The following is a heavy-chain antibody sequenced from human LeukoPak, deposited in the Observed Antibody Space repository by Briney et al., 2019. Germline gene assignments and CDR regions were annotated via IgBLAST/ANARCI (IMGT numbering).Heavy chain of an antibody. CDR3: ARGDIVVLPAGIPHNWFDP. V-gene: IGHV1-2*02. D-gene: IGHD2-2*02. J-gene: IGHJ5*02. Sequence: ASVKVSCKASGYSFTGYCIHWVRQAPGQGLEWMGWINPNSGGTNYAQKFQGRVTMTRDTSISTAYMELSRLRSDDTAVYYCARGDIVVLPAGIPHNWFDPWGQGTLVTVSS. CDR2: INPNSGGT. CDR1: GYSFTGYC.